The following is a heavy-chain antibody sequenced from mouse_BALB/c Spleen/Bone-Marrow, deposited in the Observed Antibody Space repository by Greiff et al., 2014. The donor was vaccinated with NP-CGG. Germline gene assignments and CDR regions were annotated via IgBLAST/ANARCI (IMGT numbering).Heavy chain of an antibody. CDR3: ARDWDPFAY. CDR2: ILPGSGST. J-gene: IGHJ3*01. Sequence: VQLQQSGAELMKPGASVKISCKATGYTFGSYWIEWVKQRPGHGLEWIGEILPGSGSTNYNEKFKGKATFTADTSYNTAYMQLSSLTSEDSAVYYCARDWDPFAYWGQGTLVTVSA. CDR1: GYTFGSYW. V-gene: IGHV1-9*01. D-gene: IGHD4-1*01.